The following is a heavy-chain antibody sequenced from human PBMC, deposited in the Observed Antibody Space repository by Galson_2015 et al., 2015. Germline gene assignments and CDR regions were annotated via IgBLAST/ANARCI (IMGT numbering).Heavy chain of an antibody. CDR1: GYSFTSYW. CDR3: ARHPYYYGSGSFPSGWFDP. D-gene: IGHD3-10*01. J-gene: IGHJ5*02. V-gene: IGHV5-51*01. CDR2: IYPGDSDA. Sequence: QSGAEVKKPGESLTISCTGSGYSFTSYWIGWVRQMPGKGLEWMGIIYPGDSDARYSPSFQGQVTISADKSISTAYLQWSSLKASDTAMYYCARHPYYYGSGSFPSGWFDPWGQGTLVTVSS.